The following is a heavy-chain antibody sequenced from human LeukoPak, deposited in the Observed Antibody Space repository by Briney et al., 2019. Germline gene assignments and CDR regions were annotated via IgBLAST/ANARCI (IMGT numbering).Heavy chain of an antibody. CDR1: GFTFSSYG. J-gene: IGHJ3*02. D-gene: IGHD6-19*01. CDR2: ISYDGSNK. CDR3: AKGYQWLGHDACDI. V-gene: IGHV3-30*18. Sequence: PGGSLRLSCAASGFTFSSYGMHWVRQAPGKGLEWVAVISYDGSNKYYADFVKGRFTISRDNSKNTLYLQMNSLRAEDTAVYYCAKGYQWLGHDACDIWGRGTMVSVS.